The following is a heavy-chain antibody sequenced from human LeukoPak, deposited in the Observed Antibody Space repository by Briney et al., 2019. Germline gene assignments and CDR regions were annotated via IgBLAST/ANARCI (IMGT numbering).Heavy chain of an antibody. CDR3: AKSRRRFLEWRFDY. CDR2: IKQDGSDK. D-gene: IGHD3-3*01. V-gene: IGHV3-7*03. Sequence: PGRSLRLSCAASGFTFSNYAMSWVRQAPGKGLEWVANIKQDGSDKYYVDSVKGRLTISRDNAKNSLYLQMNSLRAEDTAVYYCAKSRRRFLEWRFDYWGQGTLVTVSS. CDR1: GFTFSNYA. J-gene: IGHJ4*02.